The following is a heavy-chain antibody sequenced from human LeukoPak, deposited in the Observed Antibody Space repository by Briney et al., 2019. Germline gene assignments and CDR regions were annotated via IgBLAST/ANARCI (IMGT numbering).Heavy chain of an antibody. CDR2: VYPGESQA. J-gene: IGHJ5*02. Sequence: GESLKISCQGSGYNSVLYWIGWVRQMPGKGLEWMGVVYPGESQARYSPSFQGQVTMSADQSTNTAYLQWRSLKASDTAMYYCARRGYCNNDRCFEGTWWFDPWGQGTQVTVSS. CDR3: ARRGYCNNDRCFEGTWWFDP. CDR1: GYNSVLYW. V-gene: IGHV5-51*01. D-gene: IGHD2-8*01.